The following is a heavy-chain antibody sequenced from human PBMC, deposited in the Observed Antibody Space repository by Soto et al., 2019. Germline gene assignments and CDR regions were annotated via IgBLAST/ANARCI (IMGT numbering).Heavy chain of an antibody. J-gene: IGHJ3*02. V-gene: IGHV1-46*03. CDR3: AREASGWYGAFDI. CDR2: INPSGGST. Sequence: QVQLVQSGAEVKKPGASVKVSCKASGYTFTSYYMHWVRQAPGQGLEWMGIINPSGGSTSYAQKFQGRVTMTRDTSTSTVYMELSSLRSEATAVYYCAREASGWYGAFDIWGQGTMVTVSS. CDR1: GYTFTSYY. D-gene: IGHD6-19*01.